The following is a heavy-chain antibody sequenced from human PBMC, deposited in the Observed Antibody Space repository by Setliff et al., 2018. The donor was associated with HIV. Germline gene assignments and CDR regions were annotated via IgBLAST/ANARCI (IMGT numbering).Heavy chain of an antibody. CDR1: GFTFSNYA. V-gene: IGHV3-30-3*01. CDR2: ISYDGSNK. Sequence: PGGSLRLSCAASGFTFSNYAMHWVRQAPGKGLEWVAVISYDGSNKYYADSVKGRFTISRDNSKNTPYLQMNSLRVEDTAVYYCARETMYDSRGYLSHYFDYWGQGTPVTVSS. D-gene: IGHD3-22*01. CDR3: ARETMYDSRGYLSHYFDY. J-gene: IGHJ4*02.